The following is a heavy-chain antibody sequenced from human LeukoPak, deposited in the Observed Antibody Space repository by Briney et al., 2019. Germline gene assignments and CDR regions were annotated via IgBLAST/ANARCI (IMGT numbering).Heavy chain of an antibody. CDR1: GGSISSSNYY. CDR3: ATLPIVVVPAADPWGYFDL. D-gene: IGHD2-2*01. J-gene: IGHJ2*01. Sequence: PSETLSLTCTVSGGSISSSNYYWDWIRQPPGKGLEWIGSIYYSGSTLYSGSTYYNPSLKSRVTISVDTSKNQFSLKLSSVTAADTAVYYCATLPIVVVPAADPWGYFDLWGRGTLVTVSS. V-gene: IGHV4-39*01. CDR2: IYYSGSTLYSGST.